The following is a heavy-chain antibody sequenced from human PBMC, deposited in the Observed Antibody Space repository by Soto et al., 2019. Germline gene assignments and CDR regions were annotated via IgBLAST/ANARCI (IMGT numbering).Heavy chain of an antibody. Sequence: QVHLVQSGAALKKPGASVKFSCKGSGYTFTSYGITWVRQAHGQGLEWMGWIIAHNGNTNYAQKLQGRVTVTTDTATSTAYMELRSLRSDDTAVYYFARGRYGDYWGQGALVTVSS. J-gene: IGHJ4*02. V-gene: IGHV1-18*01. CDR2: IIAHNGNT. D-gene: IGHD1-1*01. CDR3: ARGRYGDY. CDR1: GYTFTSYG.